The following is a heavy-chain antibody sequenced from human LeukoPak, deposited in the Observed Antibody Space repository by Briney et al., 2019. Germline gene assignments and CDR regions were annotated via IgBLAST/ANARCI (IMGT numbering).Heavy chain of an antibody. CDR3: AREVAGSNWFDP. Sequence: PSETLSLTCTVSGGSISSSSYYWGWIRQTPGKGPEWIGTINYREFTYYNPSLKSRVTISVDTSKNQFSLNLSSVTAADTAVYHCAREVAGSNWFDPWGQGTLVTVSS. CDR1: GGSISSSSYY. D-gene: IGHD6-19*01. J-gene: IGHJ5*02. V-gene: IGHV4-39*02. CDR2: INYREFT.